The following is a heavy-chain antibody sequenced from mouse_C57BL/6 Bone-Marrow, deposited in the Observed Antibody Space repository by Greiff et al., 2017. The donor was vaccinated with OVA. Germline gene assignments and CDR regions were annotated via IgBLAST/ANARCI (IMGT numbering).Heavy chain of an antibody. CDR2: IYPRSGNT. D-gene: IGHD2-5*01. CDR3: AREAYSNYDYYAMDY. J-gene: IGHJ4*01. V-gene: IGHV1-81*01. Sequence: QVQLKESGAELARPGASVKLSCKASGYTFTSYGISWVKQRTGQGLEWIGEIYPRSGNTYYNEKFKGKATLTADKSSSTAYMELRSLTSEDSAVYFCAREAYSNYDYYAMDYWGQGTSVTVSS. CDR1: GYTFTSYG.